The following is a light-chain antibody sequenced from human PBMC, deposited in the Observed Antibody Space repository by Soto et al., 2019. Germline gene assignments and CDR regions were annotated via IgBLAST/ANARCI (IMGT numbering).Light chain of an antibody. Sequence: QSVLTQPPSASGTPGQRVTISCSGSSSNIGSNYVYWYQQLPGTAPKLLIYRNNQRPSGVPDRSSGSKPGTSASLAISGLRSEDEADYYCAAWDDSLSGPSYVFGTGTKVTVL. CDR2: RNN. CDR3: AAWDDSLSGPSYV. CDR1: SSNIGSNY. J-gene: IGLJ1*01. V-gene: IGLV1-47*01.